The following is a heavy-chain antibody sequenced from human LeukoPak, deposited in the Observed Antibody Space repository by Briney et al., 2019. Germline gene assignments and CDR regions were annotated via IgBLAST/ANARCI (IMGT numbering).Heavy chain of an antibody. CDR1: GGSISSSSYY. CDR3: ARHGSAMRVFDY. D-gene: IGHD2-2*01. J-gene: IGHJ4*02. Sequence: PSETLSLTCTVSGGSISSSSYYWGWIRQPPGKGLEWIGSIYYSGSTYYNPSLKSRVTISVDTSKNQFSLKLSSVTAADTAVYYCARHGSAMRVFDYWGQGTLVTVSS. CDR2: IYYSGST. V-gene: IGHV4-39*01.